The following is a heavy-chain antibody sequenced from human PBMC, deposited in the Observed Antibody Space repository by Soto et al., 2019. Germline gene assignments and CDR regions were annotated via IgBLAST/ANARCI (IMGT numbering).Heavy chain of an antibody. V-gene: IGHV4-34*01. J-gene: IGHJ4*02. Sequence: QVQLQQWGAGLLKPSETLSLTCAVYGGSFSGYYWTWIRQPPGTGLEWIGEINHSGSTNYNPSLKRRVPISVDTSNNQFSLKLTSVTAADTAAYYCARDNITGLFAYWGQGTRVTVSS. D-gene: IGHD2-8*02. CDR1: GGSFSGYY. CDR2: INHSGST. CDR3: ARDNITGLFAY.